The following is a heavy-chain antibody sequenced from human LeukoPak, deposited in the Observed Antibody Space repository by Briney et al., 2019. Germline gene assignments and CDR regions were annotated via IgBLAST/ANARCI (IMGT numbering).Heavy chain of an antibody. CDR2: ISSSSSYI. J-gene: IGHJ4*02. D-gene: IGHD3-22*01. V-gene: IGHV3-21*01. Sequence: GGSLRLPCAASGFTFSTYSMNWVRQAPGKGLEWVSSISSSSSYIYYADSVKGRFTISRDNAKNSLYLQMNSLRAEDTAVYYCARTPITMIVVAFDYWGQGTLVTVSS. CDR1: GFTFSTYS. CDR3: ARTPITMIVVAFDY.